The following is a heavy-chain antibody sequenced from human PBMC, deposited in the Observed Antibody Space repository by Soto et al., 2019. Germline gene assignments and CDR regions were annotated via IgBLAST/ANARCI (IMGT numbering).Heavy chain of an antibody. CDR1: GFTFSSYS. D-gene: IGHD5-18*01. CDR3: AREVRDTAVADFDY. V-gene: IGHV3-48*01. Sequence: EVQLVESGGGLVQPGGSLRLSCAASGFTFSSYSMNWVRQAPGKGLEWLSYISSSISTMHYADSVKGRFTISRDNAKNSLYLQIDSLRAEDTAVYYCAREVRDTAVADFDYWGQGTLVTVSS. J-gene: IGHJ4*02. CDR2: ISSSISTM.